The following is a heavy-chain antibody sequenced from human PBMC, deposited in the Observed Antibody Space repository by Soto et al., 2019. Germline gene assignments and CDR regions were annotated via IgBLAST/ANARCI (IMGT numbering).Heavy chain of an antibody. D-gene: IGHD2-2*01. V-gene: IGHV1-69*04. J-gene: IGHJ6*02. CDR1: GYTFTSFH. CDR2: IIPILGIA. Sequence: SVKVSCKASGYTFTSFHMHWVRQAPGQGLEWMGRIIPILGIANYAQKFQGRVTITADKSTSTAYMELSSLRSEDTAVYYCARDPRLCSSTSCYVYYYYGMDVWGQGTTVTVSS. CDR3: ARDPRLCSSTSCYVYYYYGMDV.